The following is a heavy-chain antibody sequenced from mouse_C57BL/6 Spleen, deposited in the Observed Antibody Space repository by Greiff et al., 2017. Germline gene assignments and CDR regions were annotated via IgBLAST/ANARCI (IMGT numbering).Heavy chain of an antibody. Sequence: DVQLVESGGGLVQSGRSLRLSCATSGFTFSDFYMEWVRQAPGKGLEWIAASRNKANDYTTEYSASVKGRFIVSRDTSQSILYLQMNALRAEDTAIYYCARDGDYDYPYYAMDYWGQGTSVTVSS. CDR1: GFTFSDFY. CDR3: ARDGDYDYPYYAMDY. CDR2: SRNKANDYTT. D-gene: IGHD2-4*01. J-gene: IGHJ4*01. V-gene: IGHV7-1*01.